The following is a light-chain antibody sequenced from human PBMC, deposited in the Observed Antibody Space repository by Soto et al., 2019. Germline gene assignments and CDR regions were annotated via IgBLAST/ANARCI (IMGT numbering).Light chain of an antibody. J-gene: IGKJ1*01. Sequence: DIQMTQSPSTLSASVGDRVTITCRASQSISSWLAWYQQKPGKAPKLLIYDASSLESGVPSRLSGSGSGTEFTLTISSLQHDDFATYNCQQYNSYPWTFVQGTKVEIK. CDR2: DAS. V-gene: IGKV1-5*01. CDR3: QQYNSYPWT. CDR1: QSISSW.